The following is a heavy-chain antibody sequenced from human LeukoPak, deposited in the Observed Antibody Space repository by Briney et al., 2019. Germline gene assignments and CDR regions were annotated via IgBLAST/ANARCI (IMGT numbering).Heavy chain of an antibody. CDR3: ERAIGSLAGFDY. V-gene: IGHV4-31*03. D-gene: IGHD1-14*01. CDR1: GGSISSGGYY. CDR2: IYYSGST. Sequence: SETLSLTCTVSGGSISSGGYYWSWIRQHPGKGLEWIGYIYYSGSTYYNPSLKSRVTISVDTSKNQFSLKLSSVTAADTAVYYCERAIGSLAGFDYWGQGTLVTVSS. J-gene: IGHJ4*02.